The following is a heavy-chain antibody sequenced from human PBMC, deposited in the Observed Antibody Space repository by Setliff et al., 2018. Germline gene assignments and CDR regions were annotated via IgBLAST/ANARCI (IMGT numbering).Heavy chain of an antibody. Sequence: ASVKVSCKASGYTFTGFYMHWVRQAPGQGLEWMGWINPNTGETDYAPRFQGRVTMTRDTSLSTAYMEVRSLRSDDTAVYYCARGHSSSIGVAGTSFDYWGQGTLVTVSS. CDR3: ARGHSSSIGVAGTSFDY. CDR1: GYTFTGFY. V-gene: IGHV1-2*02. CDR2: INPNTGET. D-gene: IGHD6-19*01. J-gene: IGHJ4*02.